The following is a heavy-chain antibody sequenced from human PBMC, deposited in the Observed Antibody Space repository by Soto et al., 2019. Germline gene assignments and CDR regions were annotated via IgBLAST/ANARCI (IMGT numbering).Heavy chain of an antibody. Sequence: GSLRLSCAASGFTFSSYAMSWVRQAPGKGLEWVSAISGGGGSSHYAASVKGRSTISRDNSKDTLYLQMDSLRADDTAVYYCARGAVEMATEGSSYFDYWGQGTLVTVSS. CDR3: ARGAVEMATEGSSYFDY. D-gene: IGHD3-10*01. J-gene: IGHJ4*02. CDR1: GFTFSSYA. CDR2: ISGGGGSS. V-gene: IGHV3-23*01.